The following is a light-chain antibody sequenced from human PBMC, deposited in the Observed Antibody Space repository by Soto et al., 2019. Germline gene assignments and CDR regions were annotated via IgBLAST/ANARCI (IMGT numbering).Light chain of an antibody. CDR1: QSVSSNY. CDR3: QQYGGSPGT. J-gene: IGKJ1*01. V-gene: IGKV3-20*01. Sequence: EIVLTQSPGTLSLSPGERATLSCRASQSVSSNYLAWYQQKSGQAPRLLIYGASSRATGIPDRFSGSGSGTDFTLTISRLEPEDFAVYYCQQYGGSPGTFGQGTKVQIK. CDR2: GAS.